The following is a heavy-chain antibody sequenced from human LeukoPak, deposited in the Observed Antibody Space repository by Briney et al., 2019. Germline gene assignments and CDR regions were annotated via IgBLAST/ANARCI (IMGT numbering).Heavy chain of an antibody. J-gene: IGHJ4*02. CDR2: ISSDGTYT. CDR1: GFTFSSHL. Sequence: TGGSLRLSCAASGFTFSSHLMHWVRQAPGKGLVWVSRISSDGTYTNYADSVRGRFTISRDNAKNTLYLQMNSLTAEDTAIYYCAIATTGRGAFGSWGQGTLVSVSS. D-gene: IGHD1-1*01. CDR3: AIATTGRGAFGS. V-gene: IGHV3-74*01.